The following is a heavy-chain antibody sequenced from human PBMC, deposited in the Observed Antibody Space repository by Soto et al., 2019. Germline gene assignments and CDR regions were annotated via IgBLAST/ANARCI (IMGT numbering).Heavy chain of an antibody. CDR3: ARGHVDMDTINY. D-gene: IGHD5-18*01. Sequence: QVQLQQWGAGLLKPSETLSLTGAVYGGSFSGYYWSWIRQPPGKGLEWIGEINHSGSTNYNPSLKSQVTISVDTSKDQFSRKLSSVSAADTVVDYWARGHVDMDTINYWGQLTPVTVSA. V-gene: IGHV4-34*01. CDR2: INHSGST. CDR1: GGSFSGYY. J-gene: IGHJ4*02.